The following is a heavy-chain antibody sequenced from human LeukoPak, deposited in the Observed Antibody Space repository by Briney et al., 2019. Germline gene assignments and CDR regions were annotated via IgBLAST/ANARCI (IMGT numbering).Heavy chain of an antibody. CDR2: INSDGSST. CDR3: ARDLGPYYYDSSGYYYGY. D-gene: IGHD3-22*01. CDR1: GFTFSSYW. V-gene: IGHV3-74*01. Sequence: PGGSLRLSCAASGFTFSSYWMHWVRQAPGKGLVWVSRINSDGSSTSYADSVEGRFTISRDNAKNTLYLQMNSLRAEDTAVYYCARDLGPYYYDSSGYYYGYWGQGTLVTVSS. J-gene: IGHJ4*02.